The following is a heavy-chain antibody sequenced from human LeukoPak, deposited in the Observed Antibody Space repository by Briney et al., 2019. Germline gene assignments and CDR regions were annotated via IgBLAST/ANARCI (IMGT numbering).Heavy chain of an antibody. CDR1: GYTFTSYD. D-gene: IGHD3-10*01. CDR3: ARGPYYYGSGSFYYYYYYMDV. Sequence: ASVKVSCKASGYTFTSYDINWVRQATGQGLEWMGWMNPNSGNTGYAQKFQGRVTMTRNTSISTAYMELSSLRSEDTAVYYCARGPYYYGSGSFYYYYYYMDVWGKGTTVTVSS. J-gene: IGHJ6*03. V-gene: IGHV1-8*01. CDR2: MNPNSGNT.